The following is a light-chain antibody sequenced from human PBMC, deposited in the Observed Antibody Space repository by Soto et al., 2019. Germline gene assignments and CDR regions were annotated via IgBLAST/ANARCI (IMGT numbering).Light chain of an antibody. CDR1: QSVSSSY. J-gene: IGKJ2*01. CDR2: GAS. Sequence: EIVLTQSPGTLSLSPGERATLSCRASQSVSSSYLAWYQQKPGQAPRLLIYGASSRATGIPDRFSGSWSGTDFILTISRLEPEDFAVYYCQQYGSSPHTFGQGTKLEIK. CDR3: QQYGSSPHT. V-gene: IGKV3-20*01.